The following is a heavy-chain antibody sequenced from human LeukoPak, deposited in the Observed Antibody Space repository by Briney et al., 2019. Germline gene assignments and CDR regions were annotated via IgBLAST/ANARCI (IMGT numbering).Heavy chain of an antibody. V-gene: IGHV3-23*01. CDR1: GFIFSSFA. Sequence: GGSLRLSCEASGFIFSSFAISWVRQPPGKGLEWVSAISRSGADTYYADSVKGRFTISRDNSKNTLYLQMDSLRAEDTAVYFCARETTVTTADAFDIWGQGTMVTVSS. CDR2: ISRSGADT. D-gene: IGHD4-17*01. CDR3: ARETTVTTADAFDI. J-gene: IGHJ3*02.